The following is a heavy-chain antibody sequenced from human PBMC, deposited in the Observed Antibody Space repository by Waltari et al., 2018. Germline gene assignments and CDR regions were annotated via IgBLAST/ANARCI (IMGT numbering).Heavy chain of an antibody. J-gene: IGHJ6*02. V-gene: IGHV4-4*07. CDR1: GGSISSYY. CDR3: ARGSQNYDYSNYWTYYYYGMDV. CDR2: IYTSGST. Sequence: QVQLQESGLGLVKPSETLSLTCTVSGGSISSYYWSWIRQPAGKGLEWIGRIYTSGSTNYNPSLKSRVTMSVDTSKNQFSLKLSSVTAADTAVYYCARGSQNYDYSNYWTYYYYGMDVWGQGTTVTVSS. D-gene: IGHD4-4*01.